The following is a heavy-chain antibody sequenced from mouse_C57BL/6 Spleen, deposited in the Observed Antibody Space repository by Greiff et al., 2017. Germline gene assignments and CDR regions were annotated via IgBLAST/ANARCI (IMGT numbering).Heavy chain of an antibody. CDR3: ARRGSSGPWFAY. CDR1: GYSITSGYY. CDR2: ISYDGSN. J-gene: IGHJ3*01. V-gene: IGHV3-6*01. Sequence: VQLQQSGPGLVKPSQSLSLTCSVTGYSITSGYYWNWIRQFPGNKLEWMGYISYDGSNNYNPSLKNRISITRDTSKNQFFLKLNSVTTEDTATYYCARRGSSGPWFAYWGQGTLVTVSA. D-gene: IGHD3-2*02.